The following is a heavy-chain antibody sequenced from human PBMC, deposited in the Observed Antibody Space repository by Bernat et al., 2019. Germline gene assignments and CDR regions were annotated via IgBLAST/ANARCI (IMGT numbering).Heavy chain of an antibody. CDR2: ISYDGSNK. CDR3: ARDSVVVMITTIDY. J-gene: IGHJ4*02. V-gene: IGHV3-30*01. D-gene: IGHD2-15*01. Sequence: QVQLVESGGGVVQPGRSLRLSCAASGFTFSSYAMHWVRQAPGKGLEWVAVISYDGSNKYYADSVKGRFTISRDNSKNTLYLQMNSLRAEDTAVYYCARDSVVVMITTIDYWGQGTLVTVSS. CDR1: GFTFSSYA.